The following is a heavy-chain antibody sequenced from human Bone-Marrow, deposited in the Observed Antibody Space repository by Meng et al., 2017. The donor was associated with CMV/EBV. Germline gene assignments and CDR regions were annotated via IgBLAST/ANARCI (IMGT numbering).Heavy chain of an antibody. V-gene: IGHV1-69*12. J-gene: IGHJ5*02. CDR3: ARDRPNYYDSTLNWFDP. CDR1: GGNFSSYA. Sequence: QAQLVQLGVGVKKPGASVQVYCKASGGNFSSYAISWVRQAPGQGLEWMGGIIPIFGTANYEQKFQGRVTITADASTSTAYMELSSLRSEDTAVYYCARDRPNYYDSTLNWFDPWGQGTLVTVSS. D-gene: IGHD3-22*01. CDR2: IIPIFGTA.